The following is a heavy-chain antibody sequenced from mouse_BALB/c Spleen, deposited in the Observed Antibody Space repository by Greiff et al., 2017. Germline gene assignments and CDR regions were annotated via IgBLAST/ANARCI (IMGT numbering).Heavy chain of an antibody. V-gene: IGHV5-12-1*01. D-gene: IGHD2-1*01. Sequence: EVQLVESGGGLVKPGGSLKLSCAASGFAFSSYDMSWVRQTPEKRLEWVAYISSGGGSTYYPDTVKGRFTISRDNAKNTLYLQMSSLKSEDTAMYYCARHNGNYRDYFDYWGQGTTLTVSS. CDR2: ISSGGGST. J-gene: IGHJ2*01. CDR1: GFAFSSYD. CDR3: ARHNGNYRDYFDY.